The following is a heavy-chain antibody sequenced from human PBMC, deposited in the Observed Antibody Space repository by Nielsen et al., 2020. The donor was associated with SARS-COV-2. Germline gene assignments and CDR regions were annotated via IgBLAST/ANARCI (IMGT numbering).Heavy chain of an antibody. Sequence: GVLKISCAASGFTFSSTWMTWVRQAPGKGLEWVASIKTDGSEKTYADSVKGRFIISRDNTKNSLNLQMNGLHQGPIGLPPGTLLQEHLWG. J-gene: IGHJ6*01. CDR2: IKTDGSEK. CDR1: GFTFSSTW. V-gene: IGHV3-7*02. CDR3: TLLQEHL.